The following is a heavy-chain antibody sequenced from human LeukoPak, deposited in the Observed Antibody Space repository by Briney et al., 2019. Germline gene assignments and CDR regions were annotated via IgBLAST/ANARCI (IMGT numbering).Heavy chain of an antibody. CDR1: GGSVSSGSYY. V-gene: IGHV4-61*01. CDR3: AGGGLPRGYSGYDMDY. CDR2: IYYSGST. D-gene: IGHD5-12*01. Sequence: SETLSLTCTVSGGSVSSGSYYWSWIRQPPGKGLEWIGYIYYSGSTNYNPSLKSRVTISVDTSKNQFSLKLSSVTAADTAVYYCAGGGLPRGYSGYDMDYWGQGTLVTVSS. J-gene: IGHJ4*02.